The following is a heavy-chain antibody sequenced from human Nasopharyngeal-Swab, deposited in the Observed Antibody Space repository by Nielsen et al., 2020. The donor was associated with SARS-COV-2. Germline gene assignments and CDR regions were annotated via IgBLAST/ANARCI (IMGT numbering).Heavy chain of an antibody. CDR2: ISSSSSTI. CDR3: AKESLRREMATMSAHDY. CDR1: GFTFSSYS. V-gene: IGHV3-48*01. J-gene: IGHJ4*02. D-gene: IGHD5-24*01. Sequence: GESLKISCAASGFTFSSYSMNWVRQAPGKGLEWVSYISSSSSTIYYADSVKGRFTISRDNSKNTLYLQMNSLRAEDTAVYYCAKESLRREMATMSAHDYWGQGTLVTVSS.